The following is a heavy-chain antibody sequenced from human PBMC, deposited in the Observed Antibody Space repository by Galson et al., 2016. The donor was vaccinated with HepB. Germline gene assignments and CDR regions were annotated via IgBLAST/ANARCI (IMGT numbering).Heavy chain of an antibody. CDR2: TFDSGST. J-gene: IGHJ3*02. Sequence: TLSLTCTVSGGSISSGGYYWSWIRQLPGKGLAWIGYTFDSGSTTYNPSLKSRVTITVDTSKTQFSLKLTSVTAADTAVYYCAIDSTRLSGYNEDAFDIWGQGTVVTVSS. CDR1: GGSISSGGYY. V-gene: IGHV4-31*03. CDR3: AIDSTRLSGYNEDAFDI. D-gene: IGHD5-24*01.